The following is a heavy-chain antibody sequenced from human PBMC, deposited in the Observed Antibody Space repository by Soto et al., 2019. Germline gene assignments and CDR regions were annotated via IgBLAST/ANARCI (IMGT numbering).Heavy chain of an antibody. Sequence: QVQLVQSGAEVKKPGSSVKVSCKASGGTFSRYSLTWVRQAPGHGLEWIGRIIPIFGIASYAQKFQGRVTITADESTVTAYMELSSLRSDDTAVYYCAREDRDRETGLVPAAIDGIDVWGQGTTVTVSS. D-gene: IGHD2-2*01. CDR3: AREDRDRETGLVPAAIDGIDV. CDR1: GGTFSRYS. J-gene: IGHJ6*02. CDR2: IIPIFGIA. V-gene: IGHV1-69*08.